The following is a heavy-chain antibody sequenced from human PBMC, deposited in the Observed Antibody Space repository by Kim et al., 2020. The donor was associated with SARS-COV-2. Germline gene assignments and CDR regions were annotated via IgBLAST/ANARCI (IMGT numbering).Heavy chain of an antibody. CDR3: TRHLSGSSWFAY. CDR2: T. D-gene: IGHD6-13*01. V-gene: IGHV4-39*01. Sequence: TYFNPLLKSRVTLSIETSRNQFSRKLSSVTAADTAVFYCTRHLSGSSWFAYWGQGTLVTVSS. J-gene: IGHJ4*02.